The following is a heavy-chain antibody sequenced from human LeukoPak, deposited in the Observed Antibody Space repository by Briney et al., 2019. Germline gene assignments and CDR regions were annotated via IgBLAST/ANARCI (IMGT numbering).Heavy chain of an antibody. CDR2: IYYSGST. V-gene: IGHV4-30-4*08. D-gene: IGHD1-14*01. CDR3: ARGLTGNWFDP. J-gene: IGHJ5*02. CDR1: GGPISSGGYY. Sequence: SQTLSLTCTVSGGPISSGGYYWSWIRQHPGKGLEWIGYIYYSGSTYYNPSLKSRVTISVDTSKNQYSLKLSSVTAADTAVYYCARGLTGNWFDPWGQGTLVTVSS.